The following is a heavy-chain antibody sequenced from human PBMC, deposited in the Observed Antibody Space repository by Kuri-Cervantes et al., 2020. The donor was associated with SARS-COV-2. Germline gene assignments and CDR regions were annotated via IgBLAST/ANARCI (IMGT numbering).Heavy chain of an antibody. CDR3: AREGITAADRDFDY. V-gene: IGHV3-30*04. CDR2: ISDDGKKK. J-gene: IGHJ4*02. D-gene: IGHD6-25*01. CDR1: GFTFSSYA. Sequence: GSPLRLSFVASGFTFSSYAIYCVRQAPGKGLEGVAVISDDGKKKYYADSVKGRFTISRDNSKSTLYLQMNSLRAEDTALYFCAREGITAADRDFDYWGQGTLVTVSS.